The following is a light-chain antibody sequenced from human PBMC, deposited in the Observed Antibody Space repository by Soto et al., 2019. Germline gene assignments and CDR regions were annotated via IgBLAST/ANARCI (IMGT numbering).Light chain of an antibody. CDR2: EDN. J-gene: IGLJ3*02. CDR3: CSYAGASTWV. CDR1: TTDVGSYNL. V-gene: IGLV2-23*01. Sequence: SSLTQPASVSGSPGQSITISCTGTTTDVGSYNLVSWYQQHPGTAPKLLSYEDNTRRSGVSNRFSGSKYGNTASLTISALQPEDEDDYYGCSYAGASTWVFGGGTKLTVL.